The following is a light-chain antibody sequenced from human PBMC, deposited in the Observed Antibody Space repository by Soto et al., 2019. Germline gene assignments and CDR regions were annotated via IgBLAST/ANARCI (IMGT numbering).Light chain of an antibody. J-gene: IGLJ2*01. Sequence: QAVVTQPPSASASLGASVTLTCTLSSGYSNYKVDWYQQRPGKGPRFEMRVGTGGIVGSKGDGIPDRFSVLGSGLNRYLTIKNIQEEDESDYHCGADHGSGSNFVVVFGGGTKLTVL. CDR3: GADHGSGSNFVVV. CDR2: VGTGGIVG. V-gene: IGLV9-49*01. CDR1: SGYSNYK.